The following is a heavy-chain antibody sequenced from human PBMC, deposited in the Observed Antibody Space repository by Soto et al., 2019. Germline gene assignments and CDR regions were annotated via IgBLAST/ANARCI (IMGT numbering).Heavy chain of an antibody. CDR1: GFTFTSSA. D-gene: IGHD3-10*01. CDR3: AAATITMVRGVRDYYYMDV. J-gene: IGHJ6*03. Sequence: ASVKVSCKASGFTFTSSAMQWVRQARGQRLEWIGWIVVGSGNTNYAQKFQERVTITRDKSTSTAYMELSSLRSEDTAVYYCAAATITMVRGVRDYYYMDVWGKGTTVTVSS. V-gene: IGHV1-58*02. CDR2: IVVGSGNT.